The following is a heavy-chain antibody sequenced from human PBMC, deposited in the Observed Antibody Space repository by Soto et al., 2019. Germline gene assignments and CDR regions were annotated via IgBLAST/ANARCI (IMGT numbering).Heavy chain of an antibody. CDR2: ISGSGGST. V-gene: IGHV3-23*01. CDR3: QKDRVVTTYYFDY. D-gene: IGHD2-21*02. CDR1: EFTFSNHG. J-gene: IGHJ4*02. Sequence: ESLTLFCAASEFTFSNHGMHWVRQAPGKGLEWVSAISGSGGSTYYADSVKGRFTISRDNSKNTLYLQMNSLRAEDTAVYYCQKDRVVTTYYFDYWGQGTLVTVSS.